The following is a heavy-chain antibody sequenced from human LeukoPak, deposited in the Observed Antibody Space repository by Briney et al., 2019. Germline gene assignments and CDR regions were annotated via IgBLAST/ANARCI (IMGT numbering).Heavy chain of an antibody. CDR1: GGSFSGYY. CDR2: INHSGCT. CDR3: ARVRLVGIYGSGSYLIFDY. Sequence: SETLSLTCAVYGGSFSGYYWNWIRQPPGKGLEWIGEINHSGCTNYNPSLKSRVTISVDTSKNQFSLKLSSVTAADTAVYYCARVRLVGIYGSGSYLIFDYWGQGTLVTVSS. V-gene: IGHV4-34*01. D-gene: IGHD3-10*01. J-gene: IGHJ4*02.